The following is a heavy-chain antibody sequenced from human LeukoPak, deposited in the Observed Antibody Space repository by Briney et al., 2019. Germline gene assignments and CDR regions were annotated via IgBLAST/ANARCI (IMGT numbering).Heavy chain of an antibody. CDR3: ARAPSETGCYYPEYFRH. J-gene: IGHJ1*01. CDR1: GFTFSSCW. Sequence: GGSLRLSCAASGFTFSSCWMHWVRQAPGMGLVWVSRIKSDGSANYADSVKGRFTISRDNAKNTVSLQMNSLRAEDTGVYYCARAPSETGCYYPEYFRHWGQGTLVTVSS. CDR2: IKSDGSA. D-gene: IGHD3-9*01. V-gene: IGHV3-74*01.